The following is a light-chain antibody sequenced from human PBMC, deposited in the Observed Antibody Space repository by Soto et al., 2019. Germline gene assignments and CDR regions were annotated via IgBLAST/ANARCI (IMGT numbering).Light chain of an antibody. CDR1: KNDIGVYDF. CDR3: KSYAGSNTYV. J-gene: IGLJ7*01. V-gene: IGLV2-8*01. Sequence: QSALTQPPSASGSPGQSVTISCTGTKNDIGVYDFVSWYQHHPGKAPRLIIYEVVQRPSGVPDRFSGSKSGNTASLTVSWLQAADEADYFCKSYAGSNTYVFGSGTQLTVL. CDR2: EVV.